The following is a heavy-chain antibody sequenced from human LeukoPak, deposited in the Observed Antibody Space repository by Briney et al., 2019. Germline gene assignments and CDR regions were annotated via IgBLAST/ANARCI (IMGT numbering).Heavy chain of an antibody. CDR3: ARRHSGSYQAPDY. CDR2: IYHSGST. Sequence: PSETLSLTCTVSGYSISSGYYWDWIRQPPGKGLEWIGSIYHSGSTYYNPSLKSRVTISVDTSKNQFSLKLSSVTAADTAVYYCARRHSGSYQAPDYWGQGALVTVSS. V-gene: IGHV4-38-2*02. CDR1: GYSISSGYY. D-gene: IGHD1-26*01. J-gene: IGHJ4*02.